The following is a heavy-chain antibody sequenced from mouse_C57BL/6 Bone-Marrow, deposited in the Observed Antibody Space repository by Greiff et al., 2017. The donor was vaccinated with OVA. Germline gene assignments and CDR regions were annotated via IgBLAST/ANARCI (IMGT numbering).Heavy chain of an antibody. CDR1: GFNITDYY. Sequence: EVQLQQSGAELVKPGASVKLSCTASGFNITDYYMHWVKQRTEQGLEWIGRIDPEDGETKYAPKFQGKATITADTSSSTAYLQLSSLTSEDTAVYYCAVGSSYWYFDVWGTGTTVTVSS. CDR3: AVGSSYWYFDV. D-gene: IGHD1-1*01. J-gene: IGHJ1*03. V-gene: IGHV14-2*01. CDR2: IDPEDGET.